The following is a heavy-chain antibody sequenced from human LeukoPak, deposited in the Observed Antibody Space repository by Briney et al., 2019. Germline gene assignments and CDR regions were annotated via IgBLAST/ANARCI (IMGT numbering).Heavy chain of an antibody. D-gene: IGHD3-22*01. Sequence: PGGSLRLSCAASGFTFSSYAMNWVRQAPGKGLEWVSAISGSGGSTYYADSVKGRFTISRDNSKHTLYLQMNSLRADDTAVYYCAKDENYYDSSGYYHRPDYWGQGTLVTVSS. CDR1: GFTFSSYA. CDR3: AKDENYYDSSGYYHRPDY. V-gene: IGHV3-23*01. CDR2: ISGSGGST. J-gene: IGHJ4*02.